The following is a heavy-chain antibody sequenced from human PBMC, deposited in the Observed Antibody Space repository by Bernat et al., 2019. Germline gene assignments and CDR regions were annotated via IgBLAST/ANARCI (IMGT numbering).Heavy chain of an antibody. CDR3: AREYRYGYYFDY. D-gene: IGHD5-18*01. V-gene: IGHV1-3*04. CDR2: INTGTDNT. Sequence: QVQLVQSGAEVKKSGASVKVSCKASGYTFTRKVRNWVRQAPEQGLEWFGWINTGTDNTKYSQKFQGRVTITQDTSASTAYMELSSLRSEDSAVYYCAREYRYGYYFDYWGQGTLVTLSS. CDR1: GYTFTRKV. J-gene: IGHJ4*02.